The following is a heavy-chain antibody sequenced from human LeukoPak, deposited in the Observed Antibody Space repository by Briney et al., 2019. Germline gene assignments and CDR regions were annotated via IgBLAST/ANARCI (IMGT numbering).Heavy chain of an antibody. CDR1: GYTFTGYY. J-gene: IGHJ5*02. CDR3: ARGGGIAAAGYRFDP. D-gene: IGHD6-13*01. CDR2: INPNSGGT. V-gene: IGHV1-2*02. Sequence: ASVKVSCKAFGYTFTGYYMHWVRQAPGQGLEWMGWINPNSGGTNYAQKFQGRVTMTRDTSISTAYMELSRLRSDDTAVYYCARGGGIAAAGYRFDPWGQGTLVTVSS.